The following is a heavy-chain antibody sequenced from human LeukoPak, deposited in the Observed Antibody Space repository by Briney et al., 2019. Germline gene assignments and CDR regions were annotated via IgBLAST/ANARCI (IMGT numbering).Heavy chain of an antibody. CDR3: ARKEVGFDP. V-gene: IGHV4-30-2*01. D-gene: IGHD2-15*01. CDR2: IYHSGSA. CDR1: GGFISSGGYS. Sequence: SQTLSLTCAVSGGFISSGGYSWSWIRQPPGKGLEWIGYIYHSGSAYYNPSLKSRVTISVDRSKNQFSLKLSSVTAADTAVYYCARKEVGFDPWGQGTLVTVSS. J-gene: IGHJ5*02.